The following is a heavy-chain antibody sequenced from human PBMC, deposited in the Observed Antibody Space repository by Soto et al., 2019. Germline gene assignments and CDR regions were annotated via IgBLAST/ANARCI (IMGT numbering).Heavy chain of an antibody. Sequence: VGSRTLSVSASILPFNVDSRNWVRTTTGKGLEWVASISSSSNYIYYADSVKGRFTISRDNAKNSLYLQMNSLRAEDTAVYYCARDPYYYESSGYQAFDYWGQGTLVTVS. J-gene: IGHJ4*02. CDR3: ARDPYYYESSGYQAFDY. D-gene: IGHD3-22*01. CDR2: ISSSSNYI. V-gene: IGHV3-21*01. CDR1: ILPFNVDS.